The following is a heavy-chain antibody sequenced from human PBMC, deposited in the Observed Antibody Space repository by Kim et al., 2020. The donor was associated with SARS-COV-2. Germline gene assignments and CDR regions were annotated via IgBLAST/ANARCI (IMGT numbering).Heavy chain of an antibody. CDR1: GGSISSGDYH. CDR3: AREGRRITIFGVFINAFDI. D-gene: IGHD3-3*01. Sequence: SETLSLTCSVSGGSISSGDYHWSWILQPPGKGLEWIGYTYYSGSTYYNPSLKSRVTISVDTSKNQFSLKLSSVTAADTAVYYCAREGRRITIFGVFINAFDIWGQGTMVTVSS. J-gene: IGHJ3*02. CDR2: TYYSGST. V-gene: IGHV4-30-4*01.